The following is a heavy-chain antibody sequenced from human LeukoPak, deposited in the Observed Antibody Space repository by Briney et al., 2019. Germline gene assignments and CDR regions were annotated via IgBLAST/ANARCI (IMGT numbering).Heavy chain of an antibody. J-gene: IGHJ3*02. D-gene: IGHD3-9*01. CDR1: GFTFSSYG. CDR3: AKDLALRYFDWLSSDAFDI. V-gene: IGHV3-30*18. CDR2: ISYDGSNK. Sequence: PGRSLRLSCAASGFTFSSYGMHWVRQAPGKGLEWVAVISYDGSNKYYADSVKGRFTISRGNSKNTLYLQMNSLRAEDTAVYYCAKDLALRYFDWLSSDAFDIWGQGTMVTVSS.